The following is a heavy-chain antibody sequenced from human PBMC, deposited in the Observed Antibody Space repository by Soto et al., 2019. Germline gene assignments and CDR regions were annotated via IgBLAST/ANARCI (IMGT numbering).Heavy chain of an antibody. CDR3: AKDSFGGIIVLPGY. CDR1: GFSFDDYA. D-gene: IGHD3-16*02. Sequence: EVQLVESGGGLVQPGRSLRLSCAASGFSFDDYAMHWVRQTPGKGLEWVSGISWNTGSIGYADSVKGRFPISRDNAKNSLYLQMNSLRAEDTALYYCAKDSFGGIIVLPGYWGQGTLVTVSS. J-gene: IGHJ4*02. CDR2: ISWNTGSI. V-gene: IGHV3-9*01.